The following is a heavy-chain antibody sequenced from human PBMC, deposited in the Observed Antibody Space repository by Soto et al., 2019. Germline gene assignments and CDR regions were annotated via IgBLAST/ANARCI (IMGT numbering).Heavy chain of an antibody. CDR2: IIPIFGTA. J-gene: IGHJ6*02. CDR3: AREADIVVVPAAHSGYSYGMDV. CDR1: GGTFSSYA. D-gene: IGHD2-2*01. V-gene: IGHV1-69*01. Sequence: QVQLVQSGAEVKKPGSSVKVSCKASGGTFSSYAISWVRQAPGQGLEWMGGIIPIFGTANYAQKGQGRVTITADESTSTAYMELSSLRSEDTAVYYCAREADIVVVPAAHSGYSYGMDVWGQGTTVTVSS.